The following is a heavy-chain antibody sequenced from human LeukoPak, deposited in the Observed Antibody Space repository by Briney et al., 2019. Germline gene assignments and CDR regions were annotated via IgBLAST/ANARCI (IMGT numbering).Heavy chain of an antibody. D-gene: IGHD1-1*01. Sequence: ASVKVSCKASGYTFIDSYLHWVRQAPGQGLEWMGWINPNSGSTNYAQKFRGRVTMTRDTSISTVYMELSRLTSGDTAVYYCARPHGVDGTDVFQRWGQGTQVTVTS. CDR1: GYTFIDSY. CDR3: ARPHGVDGTDVFQR. V-gene: IGHV1-2*02. CDR2: INPNSGST. J-gene: IGHJ1*01.